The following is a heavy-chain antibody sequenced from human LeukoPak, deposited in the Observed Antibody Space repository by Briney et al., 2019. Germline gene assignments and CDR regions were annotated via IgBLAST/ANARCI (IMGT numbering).Heavy chain of an antibody. CDR3: ARGLTAAGTYVYYGMDV. D-gene: IGHD6-13*01. CDR1: GYTFTSYD. J-gene: IGHJ6*02. CDR2: MNPNSGYT. V-gene: IGHV1-8*01. Sequence: ASVKVSCKTSGYTFTSYDINWVRQAPGQGLEWMGWMNPNSGYTGYAQKFQGRVTMTRDTSISTAYMELSTLRSEDTAVYYCARGLTAAGTYVYYGMDVWGQGTTVTVSS.